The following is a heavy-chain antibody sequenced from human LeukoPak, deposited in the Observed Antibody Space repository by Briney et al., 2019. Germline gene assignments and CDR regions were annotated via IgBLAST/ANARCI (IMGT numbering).Heavy chain of an antibody. V-gene: IGHV3-23*01. D-gene: IGHD3-22*01. CDR3: AKREYDSSAYPMYPIDY. J-gene: IGHJ4*02. Sequence: GGSLRLSCVLSDSGITFRDYAMTWVRQAPGRGLEWVSVVSGSGGTTYYADPVEGRFTISRDNSKNTLYLQMNSLRVEDTAVYYCAKREYDSSAYPMYPIDYWGQGTLVTVSA. CDR2: VSGSGGTT. CDR1: GITFRDYA.